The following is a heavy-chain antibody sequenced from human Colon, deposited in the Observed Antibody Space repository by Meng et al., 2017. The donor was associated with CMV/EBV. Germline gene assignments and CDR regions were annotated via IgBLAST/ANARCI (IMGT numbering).Heavy chain of an antibody. CDR2: IYYSGST. D-gene: IGHD3-9*01. Sequence: SGGSISSYYWSWLRQPPGKGLEWIGYIYYSGSTIYNPSLESRVTMSADTSKNQFSLTLSSVTAADTAVYYCARMILSGGGFQNWFDPWGPGTLVTVSS. V-gene: IGHV4-59*01. CDR1: GGSISSYY. J-gene: IGHJ5*02. CDR3: ARMILSGGGFQNWFDP.